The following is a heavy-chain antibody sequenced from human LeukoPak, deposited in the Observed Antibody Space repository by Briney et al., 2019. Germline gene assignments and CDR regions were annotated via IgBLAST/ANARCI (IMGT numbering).Heavy chain of an antibody. CDR3: ARGLEQLVGDYYYYYGMDV. Sequence: ASVKVSCKASGYTFTSYDINWVRQATGQGLEWMGWMNPNSGNTGYAQKFQGRVTMTRNTSISTAYMELSSLRSEDTAVYYCARGLEQLVGDYYYYYGMDVWGQGTTVTVSS. D-gene: IGHD6-6*01. CDR1: GYTFTSYD. CDR2: MNPNSGNT. J-gene: IGHJ6*02. V-gene: IGHV1-8*01.